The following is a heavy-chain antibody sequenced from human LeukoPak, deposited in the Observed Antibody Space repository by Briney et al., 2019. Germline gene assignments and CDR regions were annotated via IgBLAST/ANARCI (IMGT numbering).Heavy chain of an antibody. V-gene: IGHV1-8*01. J-gene: IGHJ6*03. D-gene: IGHD2-15*01. CDR2: MNPNSGNT. CDR1: GYTFTSYD. CDR3: ARARTAATYRSYYYYYYMDV. Sequence: ASVKVSCKASGYTFTSYDINWVRQATGQGLEWMGWMNPNSGNTGYAQKFQGRVTMTTDTSTSTAYMELRSLRSDDTAVYYCARARTAATYRSYYYYYYMDVWGKGTTVTVSS.